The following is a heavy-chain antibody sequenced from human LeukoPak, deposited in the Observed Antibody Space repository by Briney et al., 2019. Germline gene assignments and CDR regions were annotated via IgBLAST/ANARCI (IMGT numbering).Heavy chain of an antibody. CDR2: INPNSGGT. Sequence: ASVKVSCKASGYTFTGYYMHWVRQAPGQGLEWMGWINPNSGGTNYAQKFQGRVTMTRDTSISTAYMELSRLRSDDTAVYYCARDEGFVLMVWNRFDPWGQGTLVTVSS. D-gene: IGHD2-8*01. CDR1: GYTFTGYY. CDR3: ARDEGFVLMVWNRFDP. V-gene: IGHV1-2*02. J-gene: IGHJ5*02.